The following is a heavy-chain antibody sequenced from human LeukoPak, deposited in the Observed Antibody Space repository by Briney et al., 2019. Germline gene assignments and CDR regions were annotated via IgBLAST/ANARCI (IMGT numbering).Heavy chain of an antibody. CDR1: GVSFDDYY. Sequence: PSETLSLTCAVSGVSFDDYYWAWVRQTPGKGLEWIGGINHSGYTNDSPSLKSRVTLSIDTSRKQFSLNLRSVTVADAGTYYCTRMTTGHDYWGQGTLVTVSS. D-gene: IGHD4-17*01. CDR3: TRMTTGHDY. CDR2: INHSGYT. V-gene: IGHV4-34*01. J-gene: IGHJ4*02.